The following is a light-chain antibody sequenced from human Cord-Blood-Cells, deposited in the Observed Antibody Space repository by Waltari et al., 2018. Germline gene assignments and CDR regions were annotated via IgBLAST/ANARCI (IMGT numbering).Light chain of an antibody. J-gene: IGKJ2*01. CDR3: QKSYSTLYT. V-gene: IGKV1-39*01. CDR2: SAS. Sequence: IQMTQSPSSLSASVGDRDTITCRASQSISSYLNWYQQKPGKAPKLLIYSASSLQSGVPSRFSGSGAGTDFTFTISSLQSEDFATYYCQKSYSTLYTFSQGTKLAI. CDR1: QSISSY.